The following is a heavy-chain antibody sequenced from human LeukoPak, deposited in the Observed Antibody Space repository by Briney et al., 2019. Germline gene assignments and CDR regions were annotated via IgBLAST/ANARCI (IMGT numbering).Heavy chain of an antibody. J-gene: IGHJ4*02. CDR2: INHSGST. CDR1: GGSLSGYY. V-gene: IGHV4-34*01. CDR3: ARVNSDYSDSSGIDY. D-gene: IGHD3-22*01. Sequence: SETQSLTCAVYGGSLSGYYWSWIRQPPGKGLEWIGEINHSGSTNYNPSLKSRVTISVDTSKNQFSLKLSSVTAADTAVYYCARVNSDYSDSSGIDYWGQGTLVTVSS.